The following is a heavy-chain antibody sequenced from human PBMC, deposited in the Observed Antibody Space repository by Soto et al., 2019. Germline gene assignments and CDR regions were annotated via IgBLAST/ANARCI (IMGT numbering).Heavy chain of an antibody. D-gene: IGHD3-10*02. Sequence: QVQLVQSGAEVKKPGSSVKVSCNASGGTFSSYAISWVRQAPGQGLEWMGGIIPIFGTANYAQKFQGRVTITADEYTSTAYMELSSLRSEDTAVYYCAREGYPRCSGINPFRGMDVWGQGTTVTVSS. J-gene: IGHJ6*02. CDR1: GGTFSSYA. CDR2: IIPIFGTA. V-gene: IGHV1-69*01. CDR3: AREGYPRCSGINPFRGMDV.